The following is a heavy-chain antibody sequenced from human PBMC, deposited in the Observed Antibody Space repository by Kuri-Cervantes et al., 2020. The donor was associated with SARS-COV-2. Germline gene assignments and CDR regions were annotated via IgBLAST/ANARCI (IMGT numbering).Heavy chain of an antibody. CDR3: ARDCSGTDCNVIVYALSD. CDR2: IIPMFGTA. Sequence: SVKVSCKASGYTFTDYYMHWVRQAPGQGLEWMGGIIPMFGTADYAQKFQGRVTITADESTSTVYMELTSLRSDDTAMYYCARDCSGTDCNVIVYALSDWGQGILVTVSS. CDR1: GYTFTDYY. J-gene: IGHJ4*02. V-gene: IGHV1-69*13. D-gene: IGHD2-8*01.